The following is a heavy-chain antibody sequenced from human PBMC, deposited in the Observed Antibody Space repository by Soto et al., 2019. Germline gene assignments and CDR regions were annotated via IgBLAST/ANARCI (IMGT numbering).Heavy chain of an antibody. J-gene: IGHJ4*02. CDR1: GFTFSNYW. CDR3: ATTQSFDY. Sequence: GGSLRLSCVASGFTFSNYWMSWVRQAPGKGLEWVANIRQDGSEKNFVDSVKGRFTIPRDNAKNSVDLQMNSLRAEDTAVYYCATTQSFDYWGQGTLVTVSS. V-gene: IGHV3-7*01. CDR2: IRQDGSEK.